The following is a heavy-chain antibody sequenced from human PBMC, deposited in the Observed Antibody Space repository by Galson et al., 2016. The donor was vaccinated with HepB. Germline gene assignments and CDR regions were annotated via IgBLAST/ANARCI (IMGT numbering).Heavy chain of an antibody. Sequence: SETLSLTCTVSGGSISSSYWSWIRQPPGKGLEWIGYIYYSGSTSYNPSLKSRVTISIDTSKSQFSLKLSSVTAADTAVYYCARDRLGGTTKYLYYGMDVWGQGTTVTVSS. CDR2: IYYSGST. CDR1: GGSISSSY. CDR3: ARDRLGGTTKYLYYGMDV. V-gene: IGHV4-59*01. J-gene: IGHJ6*02. D-gene: IGHD1-26*01.